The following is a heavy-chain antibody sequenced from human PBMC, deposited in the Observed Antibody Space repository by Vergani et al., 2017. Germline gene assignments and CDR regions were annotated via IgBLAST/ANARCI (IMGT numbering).Heavy chain of an antibody. J-gene: IGHJ5*02. CDR1: GFIFNQYG. V-gene: IGHV3-33*01. Sequence: QVQLVESVGGVVQPGRSLRLSCAASGFIFNQYGMHWVRQAPGKGLEWVAVTWYDGNNKQYVDSVKGRFTISRDNSKSTMYLQMNSLRDEDTGVYYCARDLRLLYNRFDPWGQGTLVTVSS. CDR3: ARDLRLLYNRFDP. CDR2: TWYDGNNK. D-gene: IGHD1-14*01.